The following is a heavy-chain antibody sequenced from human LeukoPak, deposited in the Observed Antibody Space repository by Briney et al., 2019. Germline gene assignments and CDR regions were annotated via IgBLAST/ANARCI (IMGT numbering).Heavy chain of an antibody. Sequence: SETLSLACTVSGGSISSYFWNWIRQPPGKGLEWIGNVYYSGSTNYNPSLKSRVTISIDTSKSQFSLKLSSVTAADTAVYFCVSQNSSSWSYGMDVWGQGTTVTVSS. CDR2: VYYSGST. J-gene: IGHJ6*02. D-gene: IGHD3-22*01. V-gene: IGHV4-59*01. CDR1: GGSISSYF. CDR3: VSQNSSSWSYGMDV.